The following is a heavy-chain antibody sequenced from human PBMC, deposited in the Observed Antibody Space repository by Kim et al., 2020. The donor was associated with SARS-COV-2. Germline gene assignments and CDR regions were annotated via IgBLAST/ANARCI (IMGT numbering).Heavy chain of an antibody. V-gene: IGHV1-24*01. CDR2: FDPEDGET. J-gene: IGHJ6*02. D-gene: IGHD1-26*01. CDR3: ATAMRELLGPNYYYYYGMDV. CDR1: GYTLTELS. Sequence: ASVKVSCKVSGYTLTELSMHWVRQAPGKGLEWMGGFDPEDGETIYAQKFQGRVTMTEDTSTDTAYMELSSLRSEDTAVYYCATAMRELLGPNYYYYYGMDVWGQGTTVTVSS.